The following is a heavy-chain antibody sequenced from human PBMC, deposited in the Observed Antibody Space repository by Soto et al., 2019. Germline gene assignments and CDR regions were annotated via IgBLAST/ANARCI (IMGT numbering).Heavy chain of an antibody. D-gene: IGHD2-2*01. Sequence: ASVKVSCKASGYTFTSYAMHWVRQAPGQRLEWMGWINAGNGTTKYSQKFQGRVTITRDTSASTAYMELSSLRSEDTAVYYCARHSLFSTSYYYYGMDVWGQGTTVTVSS. CDR2: INAGNGTT. CDR3: ARHSLFSTSYYYYGMDV. CDR1: GYTFTSYA. V-gene: IGHV1-3*01. J-gene: IGHJ6*02.